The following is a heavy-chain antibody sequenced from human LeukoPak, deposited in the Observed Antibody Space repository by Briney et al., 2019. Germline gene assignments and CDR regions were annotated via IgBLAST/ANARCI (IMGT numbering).Heavy chain of an antibody. D-gene: IGHD3-16*01. CDR2: IFYSGRT. CDR1: GGSISSSTYY. V-gene: IGHV4-39*07. J-gene: IGHJ6*03. Sequence: SETLSLTCTVSGGSISSSTYYWGWIRQPPGKGLEWIGSIFYSGRTYYNPSLKSRVTMSVDTSKNQFSLRLSSVNAADTAVYYCARETSQKGAHYMDVWGKGTTVTISS. CDR3: ARETSQKGAHYMDV.